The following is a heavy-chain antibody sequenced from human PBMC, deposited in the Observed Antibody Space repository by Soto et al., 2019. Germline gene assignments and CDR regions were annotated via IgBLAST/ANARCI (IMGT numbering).Heavy chain of an antibody. CDR3: ASALGCSGGSCYSVR. V-gene: IGHV4-34*01. D-gene: IGHD2-15*01. CDR2: INHSGST. J-gene: IGHJ4*02. Sequence: PSETLSLTCAVYGGSFSGYYWSWIRQPPGKGLEWIGEINHSGSTNYNPSLKSRVTISVDTSKNQFSLKLSSVTAADTAVYYCASALGCSGGSCYSVRWGQGTLVTVSS. CDR1: GGSFSGYY.